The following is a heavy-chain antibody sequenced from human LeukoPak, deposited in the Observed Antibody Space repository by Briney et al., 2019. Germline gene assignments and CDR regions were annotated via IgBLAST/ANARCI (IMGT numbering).Heavy chain of an antibody. J-gene: IGHJ4*02. D-gene: IGHD6-13*01. CDR1: GFTFSTYA. Sequence: GGSLRLSCAASGFTFSTYAMSWVRQAPGKGLEWVPAISGSDTSTYYADSVRGRFTISRDMSKNTLYLQMNSLRAEDTAVYYCAKVTIAAADDLDYWGQGTLVTVSS. CDR3: AKVTIAAADDLDY. CDR2: ISGSDTST. V-gene: IGHV3-23*01.